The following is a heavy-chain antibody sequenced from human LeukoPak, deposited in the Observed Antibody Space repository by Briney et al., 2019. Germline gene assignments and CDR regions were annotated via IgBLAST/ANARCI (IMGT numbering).Heavy chain of an antibody. D-gene: IGHD5-18*01. CDR1: GGSISSSSYY. Sequence: PSETLSLTCTVSGGSISSSSYYWGWIRQPPGKGLEWIGGIFHSGSTYNNPSLKSRVTISVDASKNQFSLRLSSVTAADTAVYYCARCDTAEGIDYWGQGTLVTVSS. J-gene: IGHJ4*02. CDR2: IFHSGST. CDR3: ARCDTAEGIDY. V-gene: IGHV4-39*01.